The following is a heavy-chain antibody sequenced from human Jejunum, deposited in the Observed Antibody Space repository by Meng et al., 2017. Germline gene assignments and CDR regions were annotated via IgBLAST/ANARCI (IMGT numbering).Heavy chain of an antibody. CDR3: AGEQAHGNLGGY. CDR1: GDSISSSTYY. V-gene: IGHV4-39*07. D-gene: IGHD3-16*01. CDR2: IDDGGGV. J-gene: IGHJ4*02. Sequence: GSLRLSCTVSGDSISSSTYYWGWIRQPPGKGLEWIGGIDDGGGVFYYPSLKGRVTISIDSSKNQLSLQLTSVTAADTAIYYCAGEQAHGNLGGYWGRGTLVTVSS.